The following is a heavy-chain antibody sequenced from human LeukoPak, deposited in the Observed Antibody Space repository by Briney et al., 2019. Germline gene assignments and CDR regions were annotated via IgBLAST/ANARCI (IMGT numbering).Heavy chain of an antibody. Sequence: SVKVSCKASGYTFTSYGISWVRQAPGQGLEWMGRIVPIFGTANYAQKFQGRVTITTDESTSTAYMELSSLRSEDTAVYYCARDIYGSGSYYNDYWGQGTLVTVSS. CDR2: IVPIFGTA. D-gene: IGHD3-10*01. J-gene: IGHJ4*02. CDR1: GYTFTSYG. CDR3: ARDIYGSGSYYNDY. V-gene: IGHV1-69*05.